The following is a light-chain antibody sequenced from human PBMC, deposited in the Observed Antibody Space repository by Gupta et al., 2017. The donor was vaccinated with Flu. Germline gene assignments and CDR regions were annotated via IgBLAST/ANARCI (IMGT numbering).Light chain of an antibody. CDR2: LVS. CDR3: LQARDTPYS. CDR1: QGLVYIIGYNY. J-gene: IGKJ2*03. V-gene: IGKV2-28*01. Sequence: DIVTSQSPLSLPVMPGEAASTSCRSSQGLVYIIGYNYLDWYLQKPGQPPQLLIYLVSNRASGVPDRFSGSGSGTDFTLKISRVEAEDVGIYYCLQARDTPYSFGQGTKLEIK.